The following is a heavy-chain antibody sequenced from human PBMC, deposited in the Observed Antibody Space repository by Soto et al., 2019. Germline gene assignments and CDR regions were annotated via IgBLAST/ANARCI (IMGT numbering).Heavy chain of an antibody. V-gene: IGHV3-15*07. D-gene: IGHD3-22*01. CDR1: GFTFTTAW. J-gene: IGHJ4*01. Sequence: EVQLVESGGGLVEPGGSLRLSCAASGFTFTTAWINWVRQAPGKGLEWVGRIKSKIDGGTTDFAAPVKGRFAISREDSRNMVYLQMNSLEIEDTAVYYCTTDSHFTMKLVRFDYWGLGTLVTVSS. CDR2: IKSKIDGGTT. CDR3: TTDSHFTMKLVRFDY.